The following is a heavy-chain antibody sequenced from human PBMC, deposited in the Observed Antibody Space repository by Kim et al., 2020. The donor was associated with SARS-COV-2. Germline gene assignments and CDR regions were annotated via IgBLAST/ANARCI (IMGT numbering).Heavy chain of an antibody. Sequence: ASVKVSCKASGYTFTGYYMHWVRQAPGQGLEWMGWINPNSGGTNYAQKFQGWVTMTRDTSISTAYMELSRLRSDDTAVYYCARDKGDDSSGLDAFDIWGQGTMVTVSS. CDR1: GYTFTGYY. V-gene: IGHV1-2*04. CDR3: ARDKGDDSSGLDAFDI. D-gene: IGHD3-22*01. J-gene: IGHJ3*02. CDR2: INPNSGGT.